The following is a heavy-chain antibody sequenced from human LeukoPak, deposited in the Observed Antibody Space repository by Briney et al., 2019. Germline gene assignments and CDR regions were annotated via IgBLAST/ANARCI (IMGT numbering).Heavy chain of an antibody. CDR1: GYSFTRYW. V-gene: IGHV5-51*01. Sequence: GESLKISCKGSGYSFTRYWIGWVREMPGKGLEWMGIIYPDDSDTRYRPSFQGQVTMSADKSINTAYLQWSSLKASGTAMYYCARRQGCSSTSCPPDYWGQGTLVTVSP. J-gene: IGHJ4*02. D-gene: IGHD2-2*01. CDR2: IYPDDSDT. CDR3: ARRQGCSSTSCPPDY.